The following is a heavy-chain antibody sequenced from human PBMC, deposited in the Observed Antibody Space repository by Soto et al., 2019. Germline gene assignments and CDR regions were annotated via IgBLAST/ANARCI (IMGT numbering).Heavy chain of an antibody. Sequence: SGPTLVNPTPTPTLTCTFSRFSLSPRGLRVSWIRQPPGKGLEWLARIDWDDDKFDSTPLQTRLTISKDTSNNQVVLNMTHMHPDATATYYCGRIYSGDEGLEYWGEGTLVTV. CDR2: IDWDDDK. V-gene: IGHV2-70*04. J-gene: IGHJ4*02. CDR1: RFSLSPRGLR. CDR3: GRIYSGDEGLEY. D-gene: IGHD5-12*01.